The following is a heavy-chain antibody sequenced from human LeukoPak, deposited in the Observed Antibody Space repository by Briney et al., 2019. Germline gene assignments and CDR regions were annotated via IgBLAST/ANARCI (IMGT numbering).Heavy chain of an antibody. V-gene: IGHV4-4*02. CDR2: IYHSGST. CDR3: ARGNRAETYYYGSGTDY. J-gene: IGHJ4*02. D-gene: IGHD3-10*01. Sequence: SETLSVTCAVSGGSISSCNWWRWVRQPPGKGLEWIREIYHSGSTNYNPSLKSRVTISVDKSKNQFSLKLSSVTAADTAVYYCARGNRAETYYYGSGTDYWGQGTLVTVSS. CDR1: GGSISSCNW.